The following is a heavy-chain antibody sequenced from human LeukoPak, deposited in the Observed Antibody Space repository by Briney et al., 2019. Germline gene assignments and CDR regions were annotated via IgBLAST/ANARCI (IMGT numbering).Heavy chain of an antibody. Sequence: SETLSLTCAVYGGSFGGYYWSWIRQPPGKGLEWIGEINHSGSTNYNPSLKSRVTISVDTSKNQFSLKLSSVTAADTAVYYCARGRCGGDCQTFDYWGQGTLVTVSS. CDR2: INHSGST. CDR1: GGSFGGYY. CDR3: ARGRCGGDCQTFDY. J-gene: IGHJ4*02. V-gene: IGHV4-34*01. D-gene: IGHD2-21*02.